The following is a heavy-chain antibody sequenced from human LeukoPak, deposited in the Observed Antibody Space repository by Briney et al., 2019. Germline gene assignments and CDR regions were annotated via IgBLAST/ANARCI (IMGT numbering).Heavy chain of an antibody. CDR3: ARGSLYSSSPHFDY. Sequence: SETLSLTCTVSGGSISSSSYYWGWIRQPPGKGLEWIGSIYYSGSTYYNPSLKSRVTISVDTSKNQFSLKLSSLTAADTAVYYCARGSLYSSSPHFDYWGQGTLVTVSS. D-gene: IGHD6-6*01. CDR1: GGSISSSSYY. J-gene: IGHJ4*02. CDR2: IYYSGST. V-gene: IGHV4-39*07.